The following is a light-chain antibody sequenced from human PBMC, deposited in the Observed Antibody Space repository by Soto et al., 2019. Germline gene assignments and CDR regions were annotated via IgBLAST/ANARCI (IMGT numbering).Light chain of an antibody. CDR1: TGAVTGAYY. Sequence: QTVVTQEPSLTVSPGGTVTLTCASTTGAVTGAYYPSWFQQKPGQAPRALIYNTSYKYSWTPARFSGSLLGGRAALTLSGVQPEDEADYYCLLHYGGDQPGVFGGGTQLTVL. CDR2: NTS. J-gene: IGLJ3*02. CDR3: LLHYGGDQPGV. V-gene: IGLV7-43*01.